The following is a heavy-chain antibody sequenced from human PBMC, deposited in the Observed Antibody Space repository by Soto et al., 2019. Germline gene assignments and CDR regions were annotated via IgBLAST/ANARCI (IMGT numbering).Heavy chain of an antibody. J-gene: IGHJ6*02. V-gene: IGHV1-46*01. CDR3: ARANPHGSHLYGMDV. CDR1: GYTLASYY. D-gene: IGHD3-10*01. CDR2: INPSGGST. Sequence: ASVKVSCKASGYTLASYYRHWVRQAPGQGLELMGIINPSGGSTSYAQKFQGRVTITADESTSTAYMELSSLRSEDTAVYYCARANPHGSHLYGMDVWGQGTTVTVSS.